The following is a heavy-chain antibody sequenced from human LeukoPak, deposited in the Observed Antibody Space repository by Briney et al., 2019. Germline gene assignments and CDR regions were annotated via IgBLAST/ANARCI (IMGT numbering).Heavy chain of an antibody. D-gene: IGHD1-26*01. Sequence: ASVKVSCKASGYTFTSYGISWVRQAPGRGLEWMGWISAYNGNTNYAQKLQGRVTMTTDTSTSTAYMELRSLRSDDTAVYYCARDMGATTSSFFDYWGQGTLVTVSS. V-gene: IGHV1-18*01. CDR3: ARDMGATTSSFFDY. J-gene: IGHJ4*02. CDR2: ISAYNGNT. CDR1: GYTFTSYG.